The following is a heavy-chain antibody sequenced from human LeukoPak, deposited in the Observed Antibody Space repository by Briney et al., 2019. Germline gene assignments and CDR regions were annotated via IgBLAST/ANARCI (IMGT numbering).Heavy chain of an antibody. Sequence: SETLSLTCTVSGGSISSFYWSWIRQPPGKGLEWIGYIHYDGSTSYNPSLKSRVTMSVDTSKNQFSLRLRSLTAADTAVCYCAKEPPRYYGSESAYFDSWGQGTLVTVSS. CDR3: AKEPPRYYGSESAYFDS. CDR1: GGSISSFY. V-gene: IGHV4-59*01. J-gene: IGHJ4*02. D-gene: IGHD3-10*01. CDR2: IHYDGST.